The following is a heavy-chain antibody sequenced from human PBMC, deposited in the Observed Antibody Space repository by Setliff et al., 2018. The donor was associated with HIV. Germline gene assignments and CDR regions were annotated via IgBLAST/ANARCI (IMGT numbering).Heavy chain of an antibody. D-gene: IGHD4-4*01. V-gene: IGHV4-34*01. CDR1: GGPSTDHY. J-gene: IGHJ4*02. CDR3: AAFFVTPMTTQDF. CDR2: IHHTGYI. Sequence: PSETLSLTCAVYGGPSTDHYWNWIRQSPEMGLEWIAEIHHTGYINYNPSLRSRVSVSRDMSSNQISLRLSSVTAADAAVYYCAAFFVTPMTTQDFWGQGTLVTVSS.